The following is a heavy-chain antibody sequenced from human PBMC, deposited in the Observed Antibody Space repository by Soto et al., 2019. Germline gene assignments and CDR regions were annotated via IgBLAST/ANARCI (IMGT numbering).Heavy chain of an antibody. V-gene: IGHV3-23*01. D-gene: IGHD3-3*01. J-gene: IGHJ4*02. Sequence: LRLSGTASGFTFSSYAMDWVRQAPGKGLEWLSAISGGGDASHYADSAKGRFTISRDNSKNTLFLQMSSLRAEDTAVYYCAKRPTDFWSGYWPSDYWGQGTLVTVSS. CDR1: GFTFSSYA. CDR3: AKRPTDFWSGYWPSDY. CDR2: ISGGGDAS.